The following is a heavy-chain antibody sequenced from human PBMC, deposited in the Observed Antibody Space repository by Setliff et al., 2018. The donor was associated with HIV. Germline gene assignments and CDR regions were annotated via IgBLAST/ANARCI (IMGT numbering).Heavy chain of an antibody. CDR3: ARGLSVYSYANIYYSHGMDV. CDR1: GGSISSHY. V-gene: IGHV4-59*08. D-gene: IGHD3-16*01. CDR2: IYYNGNT. J-gene: IGHJ6*02. Sequence: PSETLSLTCAVSGGSISSHYWSWIRLPPGKGLEWIGTIYYNGNTNYNPSLKSRVTMSVATSKTQFFLKLTSVTAADTAVYYCARGLSVYSYANIYYSHGMDVWGQGTTVTVSS.